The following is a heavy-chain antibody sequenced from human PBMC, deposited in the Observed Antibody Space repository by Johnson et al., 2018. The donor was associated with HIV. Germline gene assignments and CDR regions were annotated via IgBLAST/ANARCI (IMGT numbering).Heavy chain of an antibody. CDR1: GFTFSSYG. D-gene: IGHD5-24*01. CDR3: ARDGPWLQSQRDAFDI. Sequence: QVQLVESGGGVVQPGGSLRLSCAASGFTFSSYGMHWVRQAPGKGLEWVAFIRYDGSNKYYADSVKGRFTISRDNSKNTLYLQMNSLRAEDTAVYDCARDGPWLQSQRDAFDIWGQGTMVTVSS. CDR2: IRYDGSNK. J-gene: IGHJ3*02. V-gene: IGHV3-30*02.